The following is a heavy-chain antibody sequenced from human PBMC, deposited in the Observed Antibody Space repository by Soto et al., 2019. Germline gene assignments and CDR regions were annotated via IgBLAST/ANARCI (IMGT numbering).Heavy chain of an antibody. CDR3: ARVSSIAARRSYDS. CDR1: GYTFTVHD. J-gene: IGHJ4*02. Sequence: ASVKVSCKASGYTFTVHDIHWVRQAPGQGLEWMAGLNPHSGKAAYAQRFQGRLTMTGNASTSTAYMELSGLRSEDTAMYYCARVSSIAARRSYDSWGQGTLVTVSS. CDR2: LNPHSGKA. V-gene: IGHV1-8*01. D-gene: IGHD6-6*01.